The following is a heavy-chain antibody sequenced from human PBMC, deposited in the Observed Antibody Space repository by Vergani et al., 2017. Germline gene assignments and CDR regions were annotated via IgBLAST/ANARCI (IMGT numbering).Heavy chain of an antibody. CDR1: GYTFSSYY. CDR3: ARGYCSSTSCYRAYYYYMDV. V-gene: IGHV1-46*03. CDR2: INPSGGGT. J-gene: IGHJ6*03. Sequence: QVQLVQSGAEVKKPGASVKVSCKASGYTFSSYYVHWVRQAPGQGLECMGRINPSGGGTTYAQKFQGRVTMTRDTSTRTVYMELSSLRSDDTAVYYCARGYCSSTSCYRAYYYYMDVWGKGTTVTVSS. D-gene: IGHD2-2*02.